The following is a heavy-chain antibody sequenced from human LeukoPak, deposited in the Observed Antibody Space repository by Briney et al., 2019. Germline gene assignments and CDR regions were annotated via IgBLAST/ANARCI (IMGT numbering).Heavy chain of an antibody. J-gene: IGHJ4*02. Sequence: SETPSLTCAVYGGSFSGYYWSWIRQPPGKGLEWIGEINHSGSTNYNPSLKSRVTISVDTSKNQFSLKLSSVTAADTAVYYCARGIVGATTYPYWGQGTLVTVSS. CDR2: INHSGST. D-gene: IGHD1-26*01. CDR1: GGSFSGYY. CDR3: ARGIVGATTYPY. V-gene: IGHV4-34*01.